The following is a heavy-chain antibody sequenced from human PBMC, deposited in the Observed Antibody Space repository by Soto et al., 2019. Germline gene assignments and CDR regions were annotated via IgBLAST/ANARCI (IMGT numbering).Heavy chain of an antibody. D-gene: IGHD2-15*01. CDR2: IYWDNDK. Sequence: QITFKESGPTLVKPTQTLTLTCTFSGLSLSTNGVGVGWIRQPPGKALEWLALIYWDNDKRYSPSLKSRLTITKDTSKNPVVLTMTRMDPVDTGTYYCANDSTVVASTDGAFDIWGQGTMVTVSS. V-gene: IGHV2-5*02. CDR1: GLSLSTNGVG. J-gene: IGHJ3*02. CDR3: ANDSTVVASTDGAFDI.